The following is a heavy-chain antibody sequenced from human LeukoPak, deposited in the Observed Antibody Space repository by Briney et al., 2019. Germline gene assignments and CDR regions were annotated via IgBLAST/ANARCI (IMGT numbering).Heavy chain of an antibody. V-gene: IGHV3-30*18. CDR1: GFTFSTYG. D-gene: IGHD5-18*01. CDR3: AKEQHSEYFQY. Sequence: GGSLRLSCAATGFTFSTYGMHWVRQAPGKGLEWVAVISYDGNNKYYAESAKGRFTISRDSSKNTLYLQMNSLRAEDTAVYYCAKEQHSEYFQYWGQGTLVTVSS. CDR2: ISYDGNNK. J-gene: IGHJ1*01.